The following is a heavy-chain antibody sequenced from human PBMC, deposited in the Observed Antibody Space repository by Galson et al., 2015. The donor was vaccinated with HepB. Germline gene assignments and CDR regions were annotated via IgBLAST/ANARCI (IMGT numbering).Heavy chain of an antibody. J-gene: IGHJ4*02. D-gene: IGHD5-12*01. CDR1: GYSFPLYW. Sequence: SGAEVTKPGESLMISSMGSGYSFPLYWIGWVRQMPGKGLVWMGIIYPGDSETRYSPSIPRQLTISADKSISTADLQWSSLKASDTAMYHCARSTSGYEHFDYWGQGTLVTVSS. CDR2: IYPGDSET. CDR3: ARSTSGYEHFDY. V-gene: IGHV5-51*01.